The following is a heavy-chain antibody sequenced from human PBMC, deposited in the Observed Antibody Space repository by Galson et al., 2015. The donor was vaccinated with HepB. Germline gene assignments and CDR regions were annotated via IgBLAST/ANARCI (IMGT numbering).Heavy chain of an antibody. CDR2: ISGGGITI. D-gene: IGHD3-10*01. J-gene: IGHJ5*02. CDR3: ARDYRPGFGSGTYYPNYFDT. CDR1: RFTFSDYG. Sequence: SLRLSCAASRFTFSDYGMSWLRQAPGKGLEWVSSISGGGITIHYADSVRGRFTISRDNTKNSLYLQMNGLRAEDAAVYYCARDYRPGFGSGTYYPNYFDTWFQGTLVTVSS. V-gene: IGHV3-11*04.